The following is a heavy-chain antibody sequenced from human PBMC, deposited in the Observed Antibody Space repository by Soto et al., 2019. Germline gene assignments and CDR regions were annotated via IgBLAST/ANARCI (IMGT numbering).Heavy chain of an antibody. J-gene: IGHJ4*02. Sequence: QVQLVQSGAEVKKPGSSVKVSCKASGDTLRHYGVSWVRQVPGKGLEWMGGTTAIRGTRDYAQKFQGRMTITSDESTTTSYMELNSLTSDDTAVYYCAAGDSSDTGDHWGQGTLVTVSS. CDR3: AAGDSSDTGDH. CDR1: GDTLRHYG. V-gene: IGHV1-69*01. CDR2: TTAIRGTR. D-gene: IGHD5-18*01.